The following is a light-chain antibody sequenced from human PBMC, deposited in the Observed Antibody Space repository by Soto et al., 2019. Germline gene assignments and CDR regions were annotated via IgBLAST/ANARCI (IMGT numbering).Light chain of an antibody. CDR1: QSVSDK. J-gene: IGKJ2*01. CDR2: GAS. Sequence: EIVMTQSPATLSVSPGERATLSCRASQSVSDKSAWYQQKPGQAPRLLIFGASTRATGIPARFSGSGSGTEFPSTTGSRQFKDFAVISGHKYKIGPKTFGQGPSWRSN. CDR3: HKYKIGPKT. V-gene: IGKV3-15*01.